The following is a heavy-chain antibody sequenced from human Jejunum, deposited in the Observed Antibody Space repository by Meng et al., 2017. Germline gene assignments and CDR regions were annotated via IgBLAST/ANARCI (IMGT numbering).Heavy chain of an antibody. CDR3: ARDNDDYVWGTLGF. Sequence: ASSMVSCKASGYMFTRYGVNWVRQAPGQGLEWVGWISGYNANTNYAQKFQDRVTMTTDTSTDTVYMELKSLRSDDTAVYYCARDNDDYVWGTLGFWGQGTLVTGSS. CDR2: ISGYNANT. CDR1: GYMFTRYG. V-gene: IGHV1-18*01. J-gene: IGHJ4*02. D-gene: IGHD3-16*01.